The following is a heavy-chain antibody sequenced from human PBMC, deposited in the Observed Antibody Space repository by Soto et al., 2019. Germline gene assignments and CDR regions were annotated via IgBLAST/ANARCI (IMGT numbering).Heavy chain of an antibody. D-gene: IGHD2-2*01. CDR1: GYTFTTYY. V-gene: IGHV1-46*03. CDR3: ARTPAAYSSWFDP. Sequence: ASVKVSCKASGYTFTTYYMHWVRQAPGQGLEWMGIINPSGGRTSYAQKFQGRVTMTRDTSTSTVYMELSSLRSEDTAVYYCARTPAAYSSWFDPWGQGTLVTVSS. CDR2: INPSGGRT. J-gene: IGHJ5*02.